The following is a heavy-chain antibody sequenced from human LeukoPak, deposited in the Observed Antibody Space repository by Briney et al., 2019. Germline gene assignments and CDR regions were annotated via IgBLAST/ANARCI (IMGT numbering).Heavy chain of an antibody. V-gene: IGHV1-18*01. J-gene: IGHJ4*02. D-gene: IGHD6-19*01. CDR1: GYTFTSYG. CDR3: ARSAVAAHFDY. Sequence: ASVKVSCKASGYTFTSYGISWVRQAPGRGLEWMGWISAYNGNTNYAQKLQGRVTMTTDTSTSTAYMELRRLRSDDTAVYYCARSAVAAHFDYWGQGTLVTVSS. CDR2: ISAYNGNT.